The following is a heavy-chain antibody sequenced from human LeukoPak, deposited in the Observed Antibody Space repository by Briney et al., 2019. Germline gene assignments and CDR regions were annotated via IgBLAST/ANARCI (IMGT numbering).Heavy chain of an antibody. V-gene: IGHV3-23*01. Sequence: PGGSLRLSCAASGFTFSRTAMSWVGQAPGKGLEWVATISGSGVGTYYAASVKGRFNISRDNSKNTLYLQMNSLRTEDTAMYYCAKDANYLRSGSFFIPFDYWGQGTLVSVYS. CDR2: ISGSGVGT. CDR3: AKDANYLRSGSFFIPFDY. J-gene: IGHJ4*02. CDR1: GFTFSRTA. D-gene: IGHD4/OR15-4a*01.